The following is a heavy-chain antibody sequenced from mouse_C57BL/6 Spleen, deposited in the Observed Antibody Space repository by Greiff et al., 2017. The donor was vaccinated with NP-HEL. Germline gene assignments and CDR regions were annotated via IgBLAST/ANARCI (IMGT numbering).Heavy chain of an antibody. CDR2: FHPYNDDT. V-gene: IGHV1-47*01. Sequence: QVQLQQSGAELVKPGASVKMSCKASGYTFTTYPIEWMKQNHGKSLEWIGNFHPYNDDTKYNEKFKGKATLTVEKSSSTVYLELSRLTSDDSAVYYCERGRSNGGYYYAMDYWGQGTSVTVSS. J-gene: IGHJ4*01. CDR1: GYTFTTYP. D-gene: IGHD2-5*01. CDR3: ERGRSNGGYYYAMDY.